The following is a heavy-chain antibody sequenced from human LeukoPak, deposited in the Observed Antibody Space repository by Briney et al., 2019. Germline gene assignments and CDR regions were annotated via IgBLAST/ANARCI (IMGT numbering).Heavy chain of an antibody. D-gene: IGHD2-15*01. J-gene: IGHJ4*02. Sequence: GGSLRLSCAASGFIFSSYGMHWVRQAPGKGLEWVAFIRYDGSNKYYADSVKGRFTISRDNSKNTLYLQMNSLRAEDTAVYYCAVPPLSRDKSSYFDYWGQGTLVTVSS. CDR3: AVPPLSRDKSSYFDY. V-gene: IGHV3-30*02. CDR2: IRYDGSNK. CDR1: GFIFSSYG.